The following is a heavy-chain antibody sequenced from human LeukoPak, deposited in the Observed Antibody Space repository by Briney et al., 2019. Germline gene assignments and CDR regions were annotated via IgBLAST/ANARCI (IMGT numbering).Heavy chain of an antibody. CDR2: ISGGGGST. D-gene: IGHD6-19*01. CDR1: GFTFSTYA. CDR3: AKGYSSGWYPSFGY. V-gene: IGHV3-23*01. J-gene: IGHJ4*02. Sequence: LTGGSLRLSCAASGFTFSTYAMSWVRQAPGKGLQWVSAISGGGGSTFYADSVKGRFAISRDNSKNTLYLQMNSLRAEDTAVYYCAKGYSSGWYPSFGYWGQGTLVTVSS.